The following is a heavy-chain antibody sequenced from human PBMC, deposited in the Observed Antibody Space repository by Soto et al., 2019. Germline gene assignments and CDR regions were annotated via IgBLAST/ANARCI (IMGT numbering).Heavy chain of an antibody. J-gene: IGHJ6*02. CDR3: ASSYFDWLSPLYYGMDV. Sequence: PAGSLRLSCAGSGLTFSSYWMSWVRQAPGKGLEWVANIKQDGSEKYYVDSVKGRFTISRDNAKNSLYLQMNSLRAEDTAVYYCASSYFDWLSPLYYGMDVWGQGTTVTVSS. CDR1: GLTFSSYW. V-gene: IGHV3-7*03. D-gene: IGHD3-9*01. CDR2: IKQDGSEK.